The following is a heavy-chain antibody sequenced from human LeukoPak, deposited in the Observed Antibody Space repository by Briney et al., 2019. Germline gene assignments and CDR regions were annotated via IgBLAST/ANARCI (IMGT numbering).Heavy chain of an antibody. D-gene: IGHD5-18*01. V-gene: IGHV4-34*03. J-gene: IGHJ4*02. CDR2: INHSGST. Sequence: PSETLSLTCAVYGGSFSGYYWSWIRQPPGKGLEWIGEINHSGSTNYNPSLKSRVTISVDTSKNQFSLKLSSVAAADPAVYYCRVDTPFFDYWGQGTLVTVSS. CDR3: RVDTPFFDY. CDR1: GGSFSGYY.